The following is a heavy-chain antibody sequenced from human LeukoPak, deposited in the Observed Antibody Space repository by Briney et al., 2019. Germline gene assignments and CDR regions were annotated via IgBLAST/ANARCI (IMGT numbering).Heavy chain of an antibody. CDR1: GDSISTYY. D-gene: IGHD4-17*01. CDR2: IYHSGST. V-gene: IGHV4-59*12. Sequence: SETLSLTCTVSGDSISTYYWSWIRQSPGKGLEWIGYIYHSGSTKYNPSLKSRVTISVDTSKKQFSLKLSSVTAADTAIYYCARSRPQVTTWYFDIWGRGTLVTVSS. J-gene: IGHJ2*01. CDR3: ARSRPQVTTWYFDI.